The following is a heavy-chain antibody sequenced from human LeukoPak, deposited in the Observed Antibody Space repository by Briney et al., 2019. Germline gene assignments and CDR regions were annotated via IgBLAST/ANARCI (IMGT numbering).Heavy chain of an antibody. CDR1: GGSISSYY. Sequence: PSETLSLTCTVSGGSISSYYWSWIRQPPGKGLEWIGYIYYSGSTNYNPSLKSRVTISVDTSKNQFSLKLSSVTAADTAVYYCARDRGPYRYCSGGSCYHYFDYWGQGTLVTVSS. CDR3: ARDRGPYRYCSGGSCYHYFDY. V-gene: IGHV4-59*01. J-gene: IGHJ4*02. CDR2: IYYSGST. D-gene: IGHD2-15*01.